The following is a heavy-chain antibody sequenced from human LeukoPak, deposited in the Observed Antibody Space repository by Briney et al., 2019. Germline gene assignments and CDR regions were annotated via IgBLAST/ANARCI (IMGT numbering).Heavy chain of an antibody. CDR3: ARSIAVVGTFYFDY. D-gene: IGHD6-19*01. Sequence: PSETLSLTCAVSGYSISSGYYWVWIRQPPGKGLEWTGTIYRSGSTYYNPSLKSRVTISVDTSKNQFSLKLSSVTAADTAVYYCARSIAVVGTFYFDYWGQGTLVTVSS. CDR1: GYSISSGYY. CDR2: IYRSGST. V-gene: IGHV4-38-2*01. J-gene: IGHJ4*02.